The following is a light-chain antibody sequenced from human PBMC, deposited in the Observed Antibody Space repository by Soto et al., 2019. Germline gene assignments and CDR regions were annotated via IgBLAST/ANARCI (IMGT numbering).Light chain of an antibody. V-gene: IGKV3-15*01. CDR2: GAS. CDR3: QQYNNWPPGT. J-gene: IGKJ1*01. Sequence: EILLTQSPGTLSLSPGERSTLSCRASQSVSSSYLAWYQQKPGQAPRLLIYGASTRATGIPARFSGSGSGTEFTLTISSLQSEDFAVYYCQQYNNWPPGTFGQGTKVDIK. CDR1: QSVSSSY.